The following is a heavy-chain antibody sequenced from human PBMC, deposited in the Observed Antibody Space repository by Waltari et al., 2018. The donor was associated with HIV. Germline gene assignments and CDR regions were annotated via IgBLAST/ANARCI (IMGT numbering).Heavy chain of an antibody. J-gene: IGHJ5*02. CDR1: GFTSSSYG. V-gene: IGHV3-30*18. CDR2: ISYDGSNK. CDR3: AKDTGVTTRLGWFDP. Sequence: QVQLVESGGGVVQPGRSLRLSCAAYGFTSSSYGMHWVRQAPGKGLEWVAVISYDGSNKYYADSVKGRFTISRDNSKNTLYLQMNSLRAEDTAVYYCAKDTGVTTRLGWFDPWGQGTLVTVSS. D-gene: IGHD4-4*01.